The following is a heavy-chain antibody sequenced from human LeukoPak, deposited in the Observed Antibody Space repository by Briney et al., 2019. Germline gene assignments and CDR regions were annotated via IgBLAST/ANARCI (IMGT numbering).Heavy chain of an antibody. CDR1: GFGLSILS. V-gene: IGHV1-24*01. J-gene: IGHJ6*02. CDR2: IRPETGEP. Sequence: ASVKVSCKISGFGLSILSIHWMRQAPGKGLEWVGGIRPETGEPIFAQKFRGRVTMTRDTSTSTVYMELSSLRSEDTAVYYCARDIGYRVTASLMGSGMDVWGQGTTVTVSS. CDR3: ARDIGYRVTASLMGSGMDV. D-gene: IGHD2-21*02.